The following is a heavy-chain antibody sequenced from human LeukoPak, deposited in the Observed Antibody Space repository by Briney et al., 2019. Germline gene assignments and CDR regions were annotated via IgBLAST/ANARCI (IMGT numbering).Heavy chain of an antibody. V-gene: IGHV4-34*01. D-gene: IGHD3-10*01. CDR2: INYSGSS. Sequence: PSETLSLTCAVYGGSFSGYYWSWIRQPPGKGLEWIGEINYSGSSNYNPSLKSRVTISVDKSKNQFSLKLSSVTAADTAVYYCAREGSSPTTKHYYGSGSYGFDPWGRGTLVTVSS. J-gene: IGHJ5*02. CDR3: AREGSSPTTKHYYGSGSYGFDP. CDR1: GGSFSGYY.